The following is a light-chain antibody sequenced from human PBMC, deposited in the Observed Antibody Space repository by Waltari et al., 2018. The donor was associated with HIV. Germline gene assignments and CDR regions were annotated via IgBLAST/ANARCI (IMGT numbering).Light chain of an antibody. CDR1: SSDVGGYNH. J-gene: IGLJ1*01. V-gene: IGLV2-23*01. Sequence: QSALTQPASVSGSPGQSITISCTGTSSDVGGYNHVSWYQQHPGKAPKRMIHDGIKRPSGVSNRFSGSKSGNTASLTISGLQAEDEADYYCCSYAGSSTYVFGTGTKVTVL. CDR2: DGI. CDR3: CSYAGSSTYV.